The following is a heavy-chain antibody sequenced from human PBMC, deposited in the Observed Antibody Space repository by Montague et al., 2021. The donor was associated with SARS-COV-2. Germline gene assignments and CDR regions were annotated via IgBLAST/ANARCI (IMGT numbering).Heavy chain of an antibody. V-gene: IGHV3-30*04. CDR1: GFTFSSFA. CDR3: ARVGHSISFGHRGATWYAMDV. Sequence: SLRLSCAASGFTFSSFAMHWVRQAPGKGLEWVAVISYGGGNQYYADSVKGRFIISRDNSKDTLYLEMNSLRGEDTAVYYCARVGHSISFGHRGATWYAMDVWGQGTTVTASS. D-gene: IGHD1-26*01. J-gene: IGHJ6*02. CDR2: ISYGGGNQ.